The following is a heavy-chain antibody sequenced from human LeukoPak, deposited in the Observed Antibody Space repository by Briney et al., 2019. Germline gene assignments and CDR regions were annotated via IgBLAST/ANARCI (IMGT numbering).Heavy chain of an antibody. V-gene: IGHV3-23*01. CDR3: AKDRSSFVHADAFDI. D-gene: IGHD6-6*01. Sequence: GGSLRLSCAASGFTFSSYAMSWVRQAPGKGLEWVSAISGSGGSTYYADSVKGRFTISRDNSKNTLCLQMNSLRAEDTAVYYCAKDRSSFVHADAFDIWGQGTMVTVSS. J-gene: IGHJ3*02. CDR2: ISGSGGST. CDR1: GFTFSSYA.